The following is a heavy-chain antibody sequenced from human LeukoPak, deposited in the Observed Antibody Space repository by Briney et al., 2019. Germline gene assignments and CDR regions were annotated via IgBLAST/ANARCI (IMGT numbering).Heavy chain of an antibody. J-gene: IGHJ4*02. CDR1: GGSFSGYY. D-gene: IGHD3-10*01. CDR2: INHSGST. V-gene: IGHV4-34*01. CDR3: ARLRFGELSAFDY. Sequence: SETLSLTCAVYGGSFSGYYWSWIRQPPGKGLEWIGEINHSGSTNYNPSPKSRVTISVDTSKNQFSLKLSSVTAADTAVYYCARLRFGELSAFDYWGQGTLVTVSS.